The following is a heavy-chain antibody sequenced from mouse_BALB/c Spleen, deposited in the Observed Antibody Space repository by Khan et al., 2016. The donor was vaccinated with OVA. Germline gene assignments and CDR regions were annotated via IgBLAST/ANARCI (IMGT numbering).Heavy chain of an antibody. CDR1: GFTFSSYG. CDR3: ARQPGYYEGSAMDY. V-gene: IGHV5-6*01. J-gene: IGHJ4*01. D-gene: IGHD2-3*01. CDR2: ISSGGSYT. Sequence: EVELVESGGDLVKPGGSLKLSCAASGFTFSSYGMYWVRQTPDKRLEWVAAISSGGSYTYYPDSLKGRFTISRDNAKNTLYLQMSSLKSEDTAMYYCARQPGYYEGSAMDYWGQGTSVTVSS.